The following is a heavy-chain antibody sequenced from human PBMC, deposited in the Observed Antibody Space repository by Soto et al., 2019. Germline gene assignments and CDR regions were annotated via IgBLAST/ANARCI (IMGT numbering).Heavy chain of an antibody. CDR1: GFTFSSYA. J-gene: IGHJ6*02. CDR2: ISGSGGST. D-gene: IGHD3-10*02. CDR3: AKDPHSRVVLEYYYGMDV. V-gene: IGHV3-23*01. Sequence: GGSLRLSCAASGFTFSSYAMSWVRQAPGKGLEWVSAISGSGGSTYYADSVKGRFTISRDNSKNTLYLQMNSLRAEDTAVYYCAKDPHSRVVLEYYYGMDVWGQGTTVTVSS.